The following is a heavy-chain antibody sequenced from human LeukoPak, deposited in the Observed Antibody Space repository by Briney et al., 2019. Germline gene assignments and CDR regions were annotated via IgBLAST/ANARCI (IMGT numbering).Heavy chain of an antibody. D-gene: IGHD3-16*01. J-gene: IGHJ4*02. CDR1: GFTFNAYD. CDR2: ISKSGSYI. CDR3: VRDSGGYFDY. Sequence: GGSLRLSCAASGFTFNAYDMTWVRQAPGKGLEWVSSISKSGSYIYYADSVKGRFTISRDNAKKSLYLQMNSLTVEDTAVYYCVRDSGGYFDYWGQGTLVAVSS. V-gene: IGHV3-21*01.